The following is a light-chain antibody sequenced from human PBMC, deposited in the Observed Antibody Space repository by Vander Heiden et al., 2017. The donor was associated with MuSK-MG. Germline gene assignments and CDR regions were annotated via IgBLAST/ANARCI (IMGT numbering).Light chain of an antibody. Sequence: EIVLTQSPGTVSLSPGERATLSCRASQSLSSKLAWYQQKPGQAPNLLMYDASSRATGIPDRFSGSGSGTDFTLTISRLEPEDFAVYYCQHDADSQWTFGQGTKVEIK. CDR3: QHDADSQWT. CDR2: DAS. J-gene: IGKJ1*01. CDR1: QSLSSK. V-gene: IGKV3-20*01.